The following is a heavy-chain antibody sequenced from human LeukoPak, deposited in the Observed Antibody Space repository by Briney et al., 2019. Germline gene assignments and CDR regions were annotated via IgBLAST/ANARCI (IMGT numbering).Heavy chain of an antibody. CDR2: ISSSGGST. J-gene: IGHJ4*02. V-gene: IGHV3-23*01. Sequence: GGSLRLSCAASGFTFSTYGMSWVRQAPGKGLEWVSTISSSGGSTNYADSVKGRFTISRDNSKNTLYLQMYSLRAEDTAVYYCAKVEGASKASVYWGQGALVTVSS. D-gene: IGHD1-1*01. CDR3: AKVEGASKASVY. CDR1: GFTFSTYG.